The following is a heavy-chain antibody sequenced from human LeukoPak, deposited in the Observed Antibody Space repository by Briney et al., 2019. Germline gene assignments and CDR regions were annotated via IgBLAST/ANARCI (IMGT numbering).Heavy chain of an antibody. J-gene: IGHJ4*02. CDR1: GFTFSNYW. V-gene: IGHV3-74*01. Sequence: PGGSLRLSCAASGFTFSNYWMHWVRQVPGKGLVWVSRINPGGSSTTYADSARGRFTISRDNAKNTLYLQMDSLRAEDTGVYYCARSNQADDYWGQGTLVTVSS. CDR3: ARSNQADDY. D-gene: IGHD1-14*01. CDR2: INPGGSST.